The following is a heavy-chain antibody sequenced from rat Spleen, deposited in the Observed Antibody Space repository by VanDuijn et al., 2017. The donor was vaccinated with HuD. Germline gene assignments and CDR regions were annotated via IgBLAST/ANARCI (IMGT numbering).Heavy chain of an antibody. CDR2: MWYDGDT. Sequence: QVQLKESGPGLVQPSQTLSLTCTVSGFSLTSNGVSWVRQPPGKGLEWMGRMWYDGDTAYNSALKSRLSISRDTSKNQVFLKMSSLQTDDTGTYYCSRGIDYFDYWGQGVMVTVSS. CDR1: GFSLTSNG. V-gene: IGHV2-63*01. J-gene: IGHJ2*01. CDR3: SRGIDYFDY.